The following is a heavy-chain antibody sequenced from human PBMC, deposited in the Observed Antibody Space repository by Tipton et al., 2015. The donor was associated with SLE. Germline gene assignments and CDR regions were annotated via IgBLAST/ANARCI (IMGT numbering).Heavy chain of an antibody. CDR3: ARGMVTWRGAILGVDV. J-gene: IGHJ6*02. Sequence: TLSLTCSVSGGSISSNYWIWIRQPPGKGLEWLGYIYHGGSTNYNPSLKSRVTMSVDTSKNQVSLKLTSVTAADTAVYYCARGMVTWRGAILGVDVWGQGTTVNVSS. CDR1: GGSISSNY. CDR2: IYHGGST. D-gene: IGHD2-21*02. V-gene: IGHV4-59*08.